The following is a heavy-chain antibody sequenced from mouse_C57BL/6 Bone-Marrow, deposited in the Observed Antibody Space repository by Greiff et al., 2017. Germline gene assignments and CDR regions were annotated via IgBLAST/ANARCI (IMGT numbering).Heavy chain of an antibody. Sequence: DVKLVESGGGLVKPGGSLKLSCAASGFTFSSYAMSWVRQTPEKRLEWVATISDGGSYTYYPDNVKGRFTISRDNAKNNLYLQMSHLKSEDTAMDYCARDERFAYWGQGTLVTVSA. CDR3: ARDERFAY. CDR1: GFTFSSYA. J-gene: IGHJ3*01. V-gene: IGHV5-4*01. CDR2: ISDGGSYT.